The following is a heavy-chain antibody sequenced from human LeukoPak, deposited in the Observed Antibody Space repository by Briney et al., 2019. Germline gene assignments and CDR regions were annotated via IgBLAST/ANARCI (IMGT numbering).Heavy chain of an antibody. D-gene: IGHD2-15*01. V-gene: IGHV3-74*01. CDR2: INPDGSTT. Sequence: PGGSLRLSCAASGFTFTTYGMHWVRQAPGKGLVWVSRINPDGSTTSYADSVKGRFTISRDNAKNTLYLQMDSLRAEDTAVYYCAKEESVAFDYWGQGTLVTVSS. CDR3: AKEESVAFDY. J-gene: IGHJ4*02. CDR1: GFTFTTYG.